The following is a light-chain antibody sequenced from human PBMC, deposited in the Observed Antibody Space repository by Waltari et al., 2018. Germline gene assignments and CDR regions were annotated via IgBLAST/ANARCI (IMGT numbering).Light chain of an antibody. V-gene: IGKV3-15*01. Sequence: EIVMTQSPATLSVSPGERATLSCRASQSISNTLAWYQQKPGQAPRLLLYSTSSRATGVPARFSGNGSGTKFPLTINSLQSEDFAVYFCQQYSDLPPGTFGPGTKVDIK. CDR2: STS. CDR3: QQYSDLPPGT. CDR1: QSISNT. J-gene: IGKJ3*01.